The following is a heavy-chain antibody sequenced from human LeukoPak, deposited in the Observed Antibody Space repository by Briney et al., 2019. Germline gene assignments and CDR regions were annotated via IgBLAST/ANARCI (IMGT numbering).Heavy chain of an antibody. Sequence: GGSLILSCAASGFTFGTYAMSWVRQAPGKGLEWISAISGSGGSTYYADSVKGRFTISRDNSKNTLYLQMNSLRAEDTAVYYCAKIPYSSGWVQNWFDPWGQGTLVTVSS. CDR3: AKIPYSSGWVQNWFDP. J-gene: IGHJ5*02. CDR1: GFTFGTYA. D-gene: IGHD6-19*01. CDR2: ISGSGGST. V-gene: IGHV3-23*01.